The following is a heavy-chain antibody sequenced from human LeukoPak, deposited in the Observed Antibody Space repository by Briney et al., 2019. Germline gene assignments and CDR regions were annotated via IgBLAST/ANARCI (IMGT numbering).Heavy chain of an antibody. D-gene: IGHD4-17*01. J-gene: IGHJ4*02. Sequence: QSGGSLRLSCAASGFTVSSNYMSWVRQAPGQGLEWVSVIYSGSSTYYADSVKGRFTISRDNSKNTLYLQMNSLRAEDTAVYYCARVPTTVTTVYFDYWGQGTLVTVSS. CDR3: ARVPTTVTTVYFDY. CDR1: GFTVSSNY. CDR2: IYSGSST. V-gene: IGHV3-53*01.